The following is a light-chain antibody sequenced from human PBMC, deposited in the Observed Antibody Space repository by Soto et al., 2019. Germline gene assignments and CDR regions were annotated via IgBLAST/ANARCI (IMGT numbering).Light chain of an antibody. CDR1: SSDLAIYNY. CDR3: SSYTDSSNYV. Sequence: QSALTHPASVFGSPGQSITISCTGTSSDLAIYNYVSWYQQQPGKAPKLMIYQVTNRPSGDSNRFSGSTSVNRASLPLSGLPAEDEPDYYCSSYTDSSNYVFGSGTKVTV. V-gene: IGLV2-14*01. J-gene: IGLJ1*01. CDR2: QVT.